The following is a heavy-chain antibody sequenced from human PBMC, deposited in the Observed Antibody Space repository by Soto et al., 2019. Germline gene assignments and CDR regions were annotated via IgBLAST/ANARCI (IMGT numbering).Heavy chain of an antibody. V-gene: IGHV4-34*01. J-gene: IGHJ4*02. Sequence: SETLSLTCAVYCGSFRGYYWSWIRQPPGKGLEWIGEINHSGSTNYNPSLKSRVTMSVGTSKNQFSLKLSSVTAADTAVYYCARTSKFDCWGQGTLVTVSS. CDR1: CGSFRGYY. CDR3: ARTSKFDC. CDR2: INHSGST. D-gene: IGHD6-6*01.